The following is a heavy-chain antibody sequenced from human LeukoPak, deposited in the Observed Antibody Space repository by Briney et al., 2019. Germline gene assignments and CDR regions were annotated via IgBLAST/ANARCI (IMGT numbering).Heavy chain of an antibody. CDR2: ISSNGGST. CDR1: GFTFSSYA. V-gene: IGHV3-64D*06. CDR3: VKSKCGYDCPFDD. Sequence: GGSLRLSCSASGFTFSSYAMDWVRPAQGKGLEYVSAISSNGGSTYYAVSVKGRFTISRDNSKNTLYFQMSSLRAEDTAVYYCVKSKCGYDCPFDDWGQGTLVTISS. D-gene: IGHD5-12*01. J-gene: IGHJ4*02.